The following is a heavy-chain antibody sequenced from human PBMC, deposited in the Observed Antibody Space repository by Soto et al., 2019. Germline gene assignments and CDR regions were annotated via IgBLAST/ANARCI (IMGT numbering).Heavy chain of an antibody. CDR3: ARSPGYSNYDGYYFDY. Sequence: GESLKISCKGSGYSFPNYWITWVRQMPGKGLEWMGRIDPSDSYTNYSPSFQGHVTISADKSISTAYLQWSSLKASDTAMFYCARSPGYSNYDGYYFDYWGQGTLV. CDR1: GYSFPNYW. V-gene: IGHV5-10-1*01. J-gene: IGHJ4*02. CDR2: IDPSDSYT. D-gene: IGHD4-4*01.